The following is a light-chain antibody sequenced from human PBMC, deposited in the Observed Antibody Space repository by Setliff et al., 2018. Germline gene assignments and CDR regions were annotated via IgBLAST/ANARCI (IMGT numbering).Light chain of an antibody. J-gene: IGLJ1*01. CDR2: DVS. Sequence: QSVLTQPASVSGSPAQSITVSSTGTSIDVGGYNCVSWYQQHPGKAPKVRIYDVSNRPSGISNRFSGSKSDNTASLTISGLQAEDEADYYCTSYAGSNNYVFGTGTKVTVL. V-gene: IGLV2-14*01. CDR1: SIDVGGYNC. CDR3: TSYAGSNNYV.